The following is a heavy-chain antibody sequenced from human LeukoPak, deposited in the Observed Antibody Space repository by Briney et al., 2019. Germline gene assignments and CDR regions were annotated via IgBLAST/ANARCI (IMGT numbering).Heavy chain of an antibody. CDR1: GFTFSSYW. Sequence: GGSLRLSCAASGFTFSSYWMSWVRQAPGKGLEWVANIKQDGSEKYYVDSVKGRFTISRDNAKNSLYLQMNSLRAEDTAVYYCASHPRGCSSTSCYPHNWFDPWGQGTLVTVSS. J-gene: IGHJ5*02. V-gene: IGHV3-7*03. CDR3: ASHPRGCSSTSCYPHNWFDP. CDR2: IKQDGSEK. D-gene: IGHD2-2*01.